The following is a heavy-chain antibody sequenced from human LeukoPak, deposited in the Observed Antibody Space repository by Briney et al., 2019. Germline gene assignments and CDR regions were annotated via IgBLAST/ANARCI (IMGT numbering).Heavy chain of an antibody. CDR2: INHSGST. V-gene: IGHV4-34*01. CDR1: GGSFSGYY. J-gene: IGHJ3*02. Sequence: SETLSLTCAVYGGSFSGYYWSWIRQPPGKGLEWIGEINHSGSTNYNPSLKSRVTISVDTSKNQFSLKLSSVTAADTAVYYCARPPKYYDFWSGPDAFDIWGQGTMVTVSS. D-gene: IGHD3-3*01. CDR3: ARPPKYYDFWSGPDAFDI.